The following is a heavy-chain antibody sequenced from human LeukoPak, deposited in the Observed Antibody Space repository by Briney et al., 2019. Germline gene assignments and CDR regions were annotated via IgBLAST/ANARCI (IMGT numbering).Heavy chain of an antibody. CDR2: IYSGGST. J-gene: IGHJ4*02. D-gene: IGHD5-12*01. V-gene: IGHV3-53*01. Sequence: PGGSLRLSCAASGFTVSSNYMSWVRQAPGKGLGWVSVIYSGGSTYYADSVKGRFTISRDNSKTTLYLQMNSLRAEDTAVYYCASGYSGYDIPFFDYWGQGTLVTVSS. CDR1: GFTVSSNY. CDR3: ASGYSGYDIPFFDY.